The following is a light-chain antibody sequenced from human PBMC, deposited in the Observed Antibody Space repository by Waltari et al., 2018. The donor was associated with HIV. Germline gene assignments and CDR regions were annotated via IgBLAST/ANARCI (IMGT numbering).Light chain of an antibody. CDR1: SLRSYY. CDR3: NSRDSSGNHP. Sequence: SSELTQDPAVSVALGQTVRIPCQGDSLRSYYASWYQQKPGQAPVLVIYGKNNRPSGIPDRCSGSSSGNTASLTNTGAQAEDEADYYCNSRDSSGNHPFGTGTKVTVL. CDR2: GKN. J-gene: IGLJ1*01. V-gene: IGLV3-19*01.